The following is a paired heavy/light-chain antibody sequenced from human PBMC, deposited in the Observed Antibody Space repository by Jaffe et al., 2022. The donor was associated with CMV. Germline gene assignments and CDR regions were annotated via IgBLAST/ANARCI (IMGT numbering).Light chain of an antibody. CDR3: QQYRGYSPYS. Sequence: DIQMTQSPSILSASVGDRVTITCRASQTVGTWLAWYQQKPRKAPNLLIYKVSSLESGVPSRFSGSGSGTEFTLTISSLQPDDFATYYCQQYRGYSPYSFGQGTKLEIK. J-gene: IGKJ2*03. V-gene: IGKV1-5*03. CDR1: QTVGTW. CDR2: KVS.
Heavy chain of an antibody. J-gene: IGHJ6*03. Sequence: EVQLVESGGGLVKPGGSLRLSCTASGFTFTNAWMSWVRQAPGKGLEWVGHIKSKTDGGTTEYAAPVKGRFTISRDDSKNTLYLQMNSLKTEDTAVYYCSTDFPFDTRGYPYYNDYIDVWGKGTTVTVSS. D-gene: IGHD3-22*01. CDR1: GFTFTNAW. CDR3: STDFPFDTRGYPYYNDYIDV. CDR2: IKSKTDGGTT. V-gene: IGHV3-15*01.